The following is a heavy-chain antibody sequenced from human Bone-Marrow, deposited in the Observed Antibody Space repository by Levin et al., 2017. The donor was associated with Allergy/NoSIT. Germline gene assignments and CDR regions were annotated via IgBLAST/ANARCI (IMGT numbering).Heavy chain of an antibody. CDR1: GGTFSSYA. V-gene: IGHV1-69*01. CDR2: IIPIFGTA. Sequence: KISCKASGGTFSSYAISWVRQAPGLGLEWMGGIIPIFGTANYAQKFQGRVTITADESTSTAYMELSSLRSEDTAVYYCASRGAYYYYYGMDVWGQGTTVTVSS. CDR3: ASRGAYYYYYGMDV. J-gene: IGHJ6*02.